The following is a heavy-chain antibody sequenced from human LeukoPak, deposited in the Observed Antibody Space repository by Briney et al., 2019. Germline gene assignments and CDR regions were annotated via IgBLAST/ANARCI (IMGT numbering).Heavy chain of an antibody. J-gene: IGHJ5*02. D-gene: IGHD4/OR15-4a*01. CDR1: GYTFTNFG. V-gene: IGHV1-69*13. Sequence: GASVKVSCKAFGYTFTNFGISWVRQAPGQGLEWMGGIIPIFGTANYAQKFQGRVTITADESTSTAYMELSSLRSEDTAVYYCARERGAGPQNWFDPWGQGTLVTVSS. CDR2: IIPIFGTA. CDR3: ARERGAGPQNWFDP.